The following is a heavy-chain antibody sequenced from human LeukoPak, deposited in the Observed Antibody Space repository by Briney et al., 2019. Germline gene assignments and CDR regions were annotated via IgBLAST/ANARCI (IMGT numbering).Heavy chain of an antibody. Sequence: GGSLRLSCAASGFTFSSYAMSWVRQAPGKGLEWVSAISGSGGSTYYADSVKGRFTISRDNSKNTLYLQMNSLRAEDTAVYYCAKEGSYCGGDCYQTDAFDIWGQGTMVTVSS. CDR1: GFTFSSYA. CDR3: AKEGSYCGGDCYQTDAFDI. V-gene: IGHV3-23*01. D-gene: IGHD2-21*01. CDR2: ISGSGGST. J-gene: IGHJ3*02.